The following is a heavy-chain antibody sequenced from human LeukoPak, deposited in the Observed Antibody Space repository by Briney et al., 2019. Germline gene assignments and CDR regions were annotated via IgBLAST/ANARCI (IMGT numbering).Heavy chain of an antibody. J-gene: IGHJ2*01. CDR3: AKSSSPMVVVVISDSYFDL. CDR2: ISSNGGSI. D-gene: IGHD3-22*01. Sequence: GGSLRLSCAASGFTFSNYAFHWVRQAPGKGLEFVSSISSNGGSIYYADSVKGRFTISRDDAKNSLYLQMNGLRLEDMALYYCAKSSSPMVVVVISDSYFDLWGRGTLVTVSS. CDR1: GFTFSNYA. V-gene: IGHV3-64*02.